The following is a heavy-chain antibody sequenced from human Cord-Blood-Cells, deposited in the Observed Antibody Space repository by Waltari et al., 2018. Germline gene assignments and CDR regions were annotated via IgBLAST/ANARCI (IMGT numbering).Heavy chain of an antibody. CDR3: TTVTPAARDAFDI. CDR1: GFTFSNAW. Sequence: EVQLVESGGGLVKPGGSLRLSCAASGFTFSNAWMRWVRPAPGKGLEWVGRIKSKTDGGTTDYAAPVKGRFTISRDDSKNTLYLQMNSLKTEDTAVYYCTTVTPAARDAFDIWGQGTMVTVSS. CDR2: IKSKTDGGTT. V-gene: IGHV3-15*01. D-gene: IGHD6-6*01. J-gene: IGHJ3*02.